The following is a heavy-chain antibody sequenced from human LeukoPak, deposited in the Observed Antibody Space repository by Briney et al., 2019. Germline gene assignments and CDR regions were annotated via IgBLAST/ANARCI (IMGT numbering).Heavy chain of an antibody. V-gene: IGHV4-4*07. J-gene: IGHJ3*02. CDR1: GGSISSYY. Sequence: SETLSLTCTVSGGSISSYYWSWIRQPAGKGLEWIGRIYTSGSTNYNPSLKSRVTMSVDTSKNQFSLKLSSVTAADTAVYYCAREALTINPDAFVIWGQGTMVTVSS. CDR3: AREALTINPDAFVI. CDR2: IYTSGST. D-gene: IGHD1-14*01.